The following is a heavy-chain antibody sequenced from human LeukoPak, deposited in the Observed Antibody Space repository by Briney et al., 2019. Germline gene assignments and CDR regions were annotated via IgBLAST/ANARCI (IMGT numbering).Heavy chain of an antibody. D-gene: IGHD2-2*01. J-gene: IGHJ6*03. V-gene: IGHV4-34*01. CDR1: GGSSCGYY. Sequence: SETLSLTXAVYGGSSCGYYWSWIRQAPGKGLEWIGEINHSGSTNYNPSLKSRVTISVDTSKNQFSLKLSSVTAADTAVYYCARASRGTFGYMDVWGKGTTVTVSS. CDR2: INHSGST. CDR3: ARASRGTFGYMDV.